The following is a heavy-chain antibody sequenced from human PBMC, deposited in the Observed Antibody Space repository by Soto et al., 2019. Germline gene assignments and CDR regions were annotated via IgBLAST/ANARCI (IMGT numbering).Heavy chain of an antibody. J-gene: IGHJ4*02. CDR3: AHSFDGYSYGGSYYFDY. CDR1: GFSLSTSGVG. D-gene: IGHD5-18*01. CDR2: IYWNDDK. Sequence: GSGPTLVNPTQTLTLTCTFSGFSLSTSGVGVGWIRQPPGKALEWLALIYWNDDKRYSPSLKSRLTITKDTSKYQVVLTMTNMDPVDTATYYCAHSFDGYSYGGSYYFDYWGQGTLVTVSS. V-gene: IGHV2-5*01.